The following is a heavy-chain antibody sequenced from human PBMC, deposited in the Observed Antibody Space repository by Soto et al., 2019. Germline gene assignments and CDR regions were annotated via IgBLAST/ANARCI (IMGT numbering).Heavy chain of an antibody. CDR2: IFFTGIT. J-gene: IGHJ6*02. CDR3: ARDGHGMDV. V-gene: IGHV4-61*01. Sequence: QVQLQESGPGLVRPSETLSLTCTVSGGSVTTGSYNWSWIRRPPGKGLEWIGNIFFTGITHYNPSLNNRVTMSVDTSKNQFSLTVTSVTAADTAVYYCARDGHGMDVWGQGTTVTVPS. CDR1: GGSVTTGSYN.